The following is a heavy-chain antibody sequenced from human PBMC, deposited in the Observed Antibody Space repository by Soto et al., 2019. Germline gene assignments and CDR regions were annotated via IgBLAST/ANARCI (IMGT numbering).Heavy chain of an antibody. CDR2: INHSGST. CDR1: GGSFSVHY. Sequence: SQSLSLTCAVYGGSFSVHYWSWIRQPPGTGLGWIGEINHSGSTNYNPSLKSRVTISVDTSKNQFSLKVSSVTAADTAVYYCAAVLRPTYSRHGKGFDYWGQGTLVTVSS. D-gene: IGHD3-3*01. V-gene: IGHV4-34*01. CDR3: AAVLRPTYSRHGKGFDY. J-gene: IGHJ4*02.